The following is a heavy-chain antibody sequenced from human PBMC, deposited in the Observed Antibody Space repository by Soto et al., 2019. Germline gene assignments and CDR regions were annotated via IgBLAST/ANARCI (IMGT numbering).Heavy chain of an antibody. CDR1: GGSFCGYY. V-gene: IGHV4-34*01. J-gene: IGHJ4*02. D-gene: IGHD2-15*01. CDR2: INHSGYT. Sequence: QVQLQQWGAGLLKPSETLSLTCAVYGGSFCGYYWSWIRQPPGKGLEWIAEINHSGYTNYNPSLKSRVTISVDTSKNQFSLKLSSVIAADTAVYFCARLGFCSGDSCARDYWGQGTLVTVSS. CDR3: ARLGFCSGDSCARDY.